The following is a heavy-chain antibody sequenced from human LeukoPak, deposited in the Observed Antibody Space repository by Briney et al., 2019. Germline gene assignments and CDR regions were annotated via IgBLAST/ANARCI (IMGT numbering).Heavy chain of an antibody. J-gene: IGHJ4*02. CDR2: IYHSGST. V-gene: IGHV4-4*02. D-gene: IGHD2/OR15-2a*01. Sequence: SETLSLTSAVSGGSISSNNWWTWVRQPPGKGLEWIGEIYHSGSTNYNPSLKSRVSLSVDKSKNQFSLKLTSVTAADTAVYYCASPSEVSFKALDYWGQGTLVTVSS. CDR1: GGSISSNNW. CDR3: ASPSEVSFKALDY.